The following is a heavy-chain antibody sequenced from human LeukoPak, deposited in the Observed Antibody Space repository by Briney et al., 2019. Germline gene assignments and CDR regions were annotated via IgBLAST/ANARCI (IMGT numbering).Heavy chain of an antibody. Sequence: SETLSLTCTVSGGSISSYYWSWIRQPPGKGLEWIGYIYYSGSTNYNPSLKSRVTISVDTSKNQFSLKLSSVTAADTAVYYCARVLPMVRGVIYYYYYMDVWGTGTTVTVSS. J-gene: IGHJ6*03. D-gene: IGHD3-10*01. CDR2: IYYSGST. V-gene: IGHV4-59*01. CDR1: GGSISSYY. CDR3: ARVLPMVRGVIYYYYYMDV.